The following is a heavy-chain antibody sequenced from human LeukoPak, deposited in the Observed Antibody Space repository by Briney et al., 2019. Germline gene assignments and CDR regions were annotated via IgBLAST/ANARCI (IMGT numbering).Heavy chain of an antibody. CDR3: ARVGRYYYDSSGYYLDY. J-gene: IGHJ4*02. CDR1: GGTFSSYA. V-gene: IGHV1-69*04. CDR2: IIPILGIA. Sequence: SVKVSCKASGGTFSSYAISWVRQAPGQGLEWMGRIIPILGIANYAQKFQGRVTITADKSMSTAYMELSSLRSEDTAVYYCARVGRYYYDSSGYYLDYWGQGTLVTVSS. D-gene: IGHD3-22*01.